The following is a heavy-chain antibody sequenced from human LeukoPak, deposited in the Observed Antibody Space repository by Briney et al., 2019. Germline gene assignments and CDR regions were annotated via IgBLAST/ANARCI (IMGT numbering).Heavy chain of an antibody. J-gene: IGHJ5*02. CDR2: MNPNSGNT. D-gene: IGHD2-8*01. Sequence: ASVKVSCKASGYTYTSYDINWVRQATGQGLEWMGWMNPNSGNTGYAQKFQGRVAMTRNTSISTAYMELSSLRSEDTAVYYCATGAFCTNGVCSDPWGQGTLVTVSS. CDR1: GYTYTSYD. V-gene: IGHV1-8*01. CDR3: ATGAFCTNGVCSDP.